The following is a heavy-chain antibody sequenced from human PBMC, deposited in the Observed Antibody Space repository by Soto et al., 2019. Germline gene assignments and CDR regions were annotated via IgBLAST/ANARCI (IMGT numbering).Heavy chain of an antibody. V-gene: IGHV1-8*02. D-gene: IGHD5-18*01. J-gene: IGHJ5*02. CDR3: ARMESFGSLNWFDP. CDR2: MNPGSGDT. CDR1: GYTFTNND. Sequence: ASVKVSCKASGYTFTNNDVSWVRQATGQGLEWMGWMNPGSGDTGYAQKFQGRVTMTRDISIATAYMELNSLTSEDTAIYYCARMESFGSLNWFDPWGQGALVTVS.